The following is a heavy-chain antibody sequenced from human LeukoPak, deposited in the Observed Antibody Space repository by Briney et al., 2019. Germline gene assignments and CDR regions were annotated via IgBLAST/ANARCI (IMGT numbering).Heavy chain of an antibody. V-gene: IGHV3-48*04. CDR2: ISSSSSTI. Sequence: AGGSLRLSCAASGFTFSSYWMNWVRQAPGKGLEWVSYISSSSSTIYYADSVKGRFTISRDNAKNSLYLQMNSLRAEDTAVYYCARDFSLVRALFDYWGQGTLVTVSS. CDR3: ARDFSLVRALFDY. D-gene: IGHD6-13*01. J-gene: IGHJ4*02. CDR1: GFTFSSYW.